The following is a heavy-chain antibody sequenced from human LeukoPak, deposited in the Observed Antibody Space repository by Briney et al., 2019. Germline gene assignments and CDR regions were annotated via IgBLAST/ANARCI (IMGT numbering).Heavy chain of an antibody. CDR2: IRPSGDNT. Sequence: WGALRLSCAASGFTFSSYDMTWVRQAPGRGLEWVSSIRPSGDNTYYADSVKGRFTISRDNSKNTLYLQMNSLRAEDTAVYYCAKDSRIVVVPAAIPYWGQGTLVTVSS. CDR1: GFTFSSYD. V-gene: IGHV3-23*01. J-gene: IGHJ4*02. CDR3: AKDSRIVVVPAAIPY. D-gene: IGHD2-2*01.